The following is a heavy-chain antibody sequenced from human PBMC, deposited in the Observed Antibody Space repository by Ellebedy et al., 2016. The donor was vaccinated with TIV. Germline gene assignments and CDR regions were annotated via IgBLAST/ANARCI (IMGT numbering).Heavy chain of an antibody. CDR2: IKQDGSEK. Sequence: GGSLRLXXAASGFTFSSYWMSWVRQAPGKGLEWVANIKQDGSEKYYVDSVKSRFTISRDNAKNSLYLQMNSLRAEDTAVYYCARDLDYGDFDYWGQGTLVTVSS. CDR1: GFTFSSYW. J-gene: IGHJ4*02. V-gene: IGHV3-7*01. D-gene: IGHD4-17*01. CDR3: ARDLDYGDFDY.